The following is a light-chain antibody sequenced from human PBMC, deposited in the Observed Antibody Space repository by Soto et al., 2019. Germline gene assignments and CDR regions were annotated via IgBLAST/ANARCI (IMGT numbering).Light chain of an antibody. J-gene: IGLJ2*01. CDR3: AAWDDSLFVV. V-gene: IGLV1-44*01. Sequence: QSVLTQPPSASGTPGQRVTISCSGSSSNIGSNTVNWYQQLPGTAPKLLIYSNNRRPSGVPDRFSGSKSGTSASLAISGLQSEDEADYYCAAWDDSLFVVFGGGTKVTVL. CDR2: SNN. CDR1: SSNIGSNT.